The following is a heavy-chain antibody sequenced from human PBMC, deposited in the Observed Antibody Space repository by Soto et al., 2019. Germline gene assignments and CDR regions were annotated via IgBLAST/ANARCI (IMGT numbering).Heavy chain of an antibody. CDR1: GFTFSSYA. CDR3: ARDGDRIVGATYYFDY. CDR2: ISYDGSNK. D-gene: IGHD1-26*01. V-gene: IGHV3-30-3*01. Sequence: PGGSRRLSCAASGFTFSSYAMHWVRQAPGKGLEWVAVISYDGSNKYYADSVKGRFTISRDNSKNTLYLQMNSLRAEDTAVYYCARDGDRIVGATYYFDYWAREPWSPSP. J-gene: IGHJ4*02.